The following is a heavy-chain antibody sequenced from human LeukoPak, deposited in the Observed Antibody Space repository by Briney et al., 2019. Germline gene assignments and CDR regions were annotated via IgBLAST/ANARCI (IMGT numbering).Heavy chain of an antibody. V-gene: IGHV3-23*01. J-gene: IGHJ4*02. D-gene: IGHD1-1*01. Sequence: GGSLRLSCAASGFTFSRYSMNWVRQAPGKGLEWVSTIRSNGATAYNADSVKGRFTISRDNSKNTVYLQMNSLRVEDTAIYYCARGQEFDDGVFDSWGQGTLVTVSS. CDR3: ARGQEFDDGVFDS. CDR2: IRSNGATA. CDR1: GFTFSRYS.